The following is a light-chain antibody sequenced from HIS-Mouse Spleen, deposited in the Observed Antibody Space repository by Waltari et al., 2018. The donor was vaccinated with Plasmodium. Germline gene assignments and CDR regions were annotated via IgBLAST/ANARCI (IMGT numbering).Light chain of an antibody. CDR2: QDS. CDR1: TLGDKY. CDR3: QAWDSSTAVV. V-gene: IGLV3-1*01. J-gene: IGLJ2*01. Sequence: SYELTQPPSVSVSPGQTASITCSGDTLGDKYASWYQQKPGQSPVLVIYQDSKRPSGIPERFSGANSGNTATLTISGTQAMDEADYYCQAWDSSTAVVFGGGTKLTVL.